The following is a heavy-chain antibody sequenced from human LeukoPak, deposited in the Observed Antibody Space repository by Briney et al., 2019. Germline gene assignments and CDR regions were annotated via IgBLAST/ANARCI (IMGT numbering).Heavy chain of an antibody. Sequence: ASVKVSCKASGYTFTSYYMYWVRQAPGQGLEWMGIINPSGGSTSYAQKFQGRVTITADESTSTAYMELSSLRSEDTAVYYCAEDSGYSSGWYYYYGMDVWGQGTTVTVSS. J-gene: IGHJ6*02. V-gene: IGHV1-46*01. CDR3: AEDSGYSSGWYYYYGMDV. D-gene: IGHD6-19*01. CDR2: INPSGGST. CDR1: GYTFTSYY.